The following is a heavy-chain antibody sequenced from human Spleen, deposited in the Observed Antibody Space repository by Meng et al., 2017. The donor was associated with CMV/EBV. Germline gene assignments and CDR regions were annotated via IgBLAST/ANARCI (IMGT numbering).Heavy chain of an antibody. CDR3: ASIPFNSEWYGHFDY. CDR2: ISYDGYVK. CDR1: GVTFSSTP. Sequence: SGVTFSSTPMHWVRQAPGKGLEWVAVISYDGYVKYYADSVRGRFTISRDDSKNTLYLQMNSLRSEDTAVYYCASIPFNSEWYGHFDYWGQGTLVTVSS. J-gene: IGHJ4*02. V-gene: IGHV3-30*04. D-gene: IGHD3-3*01.